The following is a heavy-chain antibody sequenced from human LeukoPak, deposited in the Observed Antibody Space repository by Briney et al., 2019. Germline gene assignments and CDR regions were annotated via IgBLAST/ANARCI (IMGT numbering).Heavy chain of an antibody. Sequence: PGRSLRLSCAASGFTFSSYAMSWVRQAPGKGLEWVSAISGSGGSTYYADSVKGRFTISRDNSKNTLYLQINSLRAEDTAVYYCARDRKVDFWSGYYLPYYYGMDVWGQGTTVTASS. D-gene: IGHD3-3*01. CDR1: GFTFSSYA. CDR2: ISGSGGST. V-gene: IGHV3-23*01. J-gene: IGHJ6*02. CDR3: ARDRKVDFWSGYYLPYYYGMDV.